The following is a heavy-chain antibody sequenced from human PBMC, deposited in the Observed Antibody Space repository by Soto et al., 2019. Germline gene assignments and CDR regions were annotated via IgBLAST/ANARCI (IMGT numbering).Heavy chain of an antibody. CDR3: AREPNYYYFWGSYLNDAFDI. CDR1: GFTFSSDW. V-gene: IGHV3-7*01. J-gene: IGHJ3*02. CDR2: IKQDGSEK. Sequence: PGGSLRLSCAASGFTFSSDWLSWVRQAPGKGLEWVANIKQDGSEKYYVDSVKGRFTISRDNAKNSLYLQMNSLRAEDTAVYYCAREPNYYYFWGSYLNDAFDIWCQGTMVTGSS. D-gene: IGHD3-16*02.